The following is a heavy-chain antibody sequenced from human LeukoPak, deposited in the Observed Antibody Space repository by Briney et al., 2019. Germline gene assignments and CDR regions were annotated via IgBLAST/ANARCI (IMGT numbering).Heavy chain of an antibody. CDR2: ISAYNGNT. Sequence: ASVKVSCKASGYTFTSYGISWVRQAPGQGLEWMGWISAYNGNTNYAQKLQGRVTMTRDTSISTAYMELSRLRSDDTAVYYCARAGLRYFDWLPVAFDYWGQGTLVTVSS. J-gene: IGHJ4*02. CDR1: GYTFTSYG. D-gene: IGHD3-9*01. CDR3: ARAGLRYFDWLPVAFDY. V-gene: IGHV1-18*01.